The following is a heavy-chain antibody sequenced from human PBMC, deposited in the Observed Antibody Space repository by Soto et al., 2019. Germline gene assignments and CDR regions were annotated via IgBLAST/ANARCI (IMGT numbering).Heavy chain of an antibody. CDR2: VYYTGTT. D-gene: IGHD6-13*01. V-gene: IGHV4-59*01. CDR1: GDSISSYY. Sequence: SETLSLTCPVSGDSISSYYLSWLRQPPGKGLEWIGSVYYTGTTDYNPSLKSRVTISVDTSKTQFSLNLRSVTAADAAVYYCARDIAAVPRAFDYWGRGTLVTVSS. J-gene: IGHJ4*02. CDR3: ARDIAAVPRAFDY.